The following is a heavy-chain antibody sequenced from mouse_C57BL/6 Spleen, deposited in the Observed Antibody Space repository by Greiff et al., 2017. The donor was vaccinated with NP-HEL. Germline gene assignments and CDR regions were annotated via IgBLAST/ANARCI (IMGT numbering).Heavy chain of an antibody. Sequence: QVQLQQPGTELVKPGASVKLSCKASGYTFTSYWMHWVKQRPGQGLEWIGNINPSNGGTNYNEKFKSKATLTVDKSSSTAYMQLSSLTSEDSAVDYCASLEGIYDYSFAYWGQGTLVTVSA. CDR1: GYTFTSYW. CDR3: ASLEGIYDYSFAY. J-gene: IGHJ3*01. D-gene: IGHD2-4*01. V-gene: IGHV1-53*01. CDR2: INPSNGGT.